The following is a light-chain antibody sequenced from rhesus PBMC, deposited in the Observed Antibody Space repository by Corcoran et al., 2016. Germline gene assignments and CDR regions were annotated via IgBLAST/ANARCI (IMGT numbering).Light chain of an antibody. CDR2: KAS. Sequence: DIQMTQSPSSLSASVGDRVTITCRASQGISSWLAWDQQKPGNAPTRLMYKASSLQSGGPSRFSGSGTGTEFTLTISSLQPEDFATYYCQQYNRAPRTFGQGTKVEIK. CDR3: QQYNRAPRT. V-gene: IGKV1-21*01. J-gene: IGKJ1*01. CDR1: QGISSW.